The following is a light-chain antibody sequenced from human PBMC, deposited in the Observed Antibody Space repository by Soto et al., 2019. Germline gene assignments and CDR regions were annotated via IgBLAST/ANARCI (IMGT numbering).Light chain of an antibody. Sequence: EIVLTQSPGTLSLSPGKRATLSCRASQSVSSSYLAWYQQKPGRAPRLLIYEAFSRATGIPDRFSGSGSGTDFTLTISRLEPEDFAVYYCQQYGSSPALTFGGGTKVEIK. CDR3: QQYGSSPALT. V-gene: IGKV3-20*01. CDR1: QSVSSSY. CDR2: EAF. J-gene: IGKJ4*01.